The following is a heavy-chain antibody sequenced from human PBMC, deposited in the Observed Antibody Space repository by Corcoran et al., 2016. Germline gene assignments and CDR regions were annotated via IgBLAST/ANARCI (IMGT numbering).Heavy chain of an antibody. CDR1: GFTFRSYS. V-gene: IGHV3-21*01. D-gene: IGHD2-8*01. CDR2: ISSSSSYI. CDR3: ASDQRYRTNGVWPCYYGMDV. Sequence: EVQLVESGGGLVKPGGSLRLSCAASGFTFRSYSMNWVRQAPGKGLEWVSSISSSSSYIYYADSVKGRFTISRDNAKNSLYLQMNSLRAEDTAVYYCASDQRYRTNGVWPCYYGMDVWGQGTTVTVSS. J-gene: IGHJ6*02.